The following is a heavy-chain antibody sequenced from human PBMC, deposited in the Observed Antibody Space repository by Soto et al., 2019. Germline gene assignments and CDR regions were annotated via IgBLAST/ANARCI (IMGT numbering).Heavy chain of an antibody. V-gene: IGHV3-30*18. D-gene: IGHD4-17*01. J-gene: IGHJ6*02. CDR3: AKDLQAYGDYNYYYYGMDV. CDR2: ISYDGHNK. CDR1: GFTFTTFG. Sequence: QVQLVESGGGVVQPGGSLRLSCTASGFTFTTFGIHWVRQAPGKGLDWVALISYDGHNKYYSDSVKGRFTISRDNYKNTLSLQMNSLRAEDTAVYYCAKDLQAYGDYNYYYYGMDVWGQGTTVSVSS.